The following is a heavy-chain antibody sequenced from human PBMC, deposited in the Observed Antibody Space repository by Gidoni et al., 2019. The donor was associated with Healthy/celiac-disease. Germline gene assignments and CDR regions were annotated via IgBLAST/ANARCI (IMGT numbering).Heavy chain of an antibody. Sequence: QGQLVESGGGVVQPGRSLRLSCAASGFTFSSYGMHWVRQAPGKGLEWVAVISYDGSNKYYADSVKGRFTISRDNSKNTLYLQMNSLRAEDTAVYYCAKETTTVTTSLVLYYYYGMDVWGQGTTVTVSS. J-gene: IGHJ6*02. D-gene: IGHD4-17*01. V-gene: IGHV3-30*18. CDR3: AKETTTVTTSLVLYYYYGMDV. CDR1: GFTFSSYG. CDR2: ISYDGSNK.